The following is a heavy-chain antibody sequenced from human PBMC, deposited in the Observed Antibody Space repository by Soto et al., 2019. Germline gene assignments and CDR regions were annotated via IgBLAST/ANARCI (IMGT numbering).Heavy chain of an antibody. J-gene: IGHJ5*02. CDR1: GGSISSSSYY. CDR2: IYYSGST. D-gene: IGHD6-19*01. CDR3: AGHGFSSGWVAWGWFDP. V-gene: IGHV4-39*01. Sequence: SETLSLTCTVSGGSISSSSYYWGWIRQPPGKGLEWIGSIYYSGSTYYNPSLKSRVTISVDTSKNQFSLKLSSVTAADTAVYYCAGHGFSSGWVAWGWFDPWGQGTLVTVSS.